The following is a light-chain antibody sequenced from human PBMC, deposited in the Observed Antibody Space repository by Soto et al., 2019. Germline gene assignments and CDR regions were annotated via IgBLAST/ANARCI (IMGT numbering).Light chain of an antibody. CDR1: RSVSSN. CDR2: GAS. V-gene: IGKV3D-15*01. J-gene: IGKJ4*01. CDR3: QQYNNWPLT. Sequence: EIVMTQSPATLSVSPGERATLSCRASRSVSSNLAWYQQKPGQAPRLLIYGASTRATGIPARFSGSGSRTEFTLTISSLQSEDFAVYYCQQYNNWPLTFGGGTKVEIK.